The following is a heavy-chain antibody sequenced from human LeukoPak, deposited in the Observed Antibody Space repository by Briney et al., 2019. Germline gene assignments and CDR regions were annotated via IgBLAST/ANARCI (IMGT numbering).Heavy chain of an antibody. D-gene: IGHD4-17*01. V-gene: IGHV1-2*02. CDR3: ARDRDYGSWFDP. Sequence: EASVKVSCKASGYTFTGYYMHWVRQAPGQGLGWMGWINPNSGGTNYAQKFQGRVTMTRDTSISTAYMELSRLRSDNTAVYYCARDRDYGSWFDPWGQGTLVTVSS. CDR1: GYTFTGYY. J-gene: IGHJ5*02. CDR2: INPNSGGT.